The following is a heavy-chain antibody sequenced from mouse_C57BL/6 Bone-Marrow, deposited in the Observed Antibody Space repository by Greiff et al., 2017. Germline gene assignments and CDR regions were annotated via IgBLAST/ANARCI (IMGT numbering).Heavy chain of an antibody. J-gene: IGHJ3*01. CDR1: GYSITSGYY. D-gene: IGHD1-1*01. CDR2: ISYDGSN. CDR3: ARDGRRFAY. Sequence: VQLQQSGPGLVKPSQSLSLTCSVTGYSITSGYYWNWIRQFPGNKLEWMGYISYDGSNNYNPSLKNRISITRDTSKNQFFLKLNSVTTEDTATYYCARDGRRFAYWGQGTLVTVSA. V-gene: IGHV3-6*01.